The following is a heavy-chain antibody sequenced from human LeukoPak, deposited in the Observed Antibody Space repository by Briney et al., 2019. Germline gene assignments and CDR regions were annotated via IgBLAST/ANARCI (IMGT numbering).Heavy chain of an antibody. V-gene: IGHV3-30*03. D-gene: IGHD6-13*01. Sequence: VGSLRLSCAASGFTFSSYGMHWVRQAPGKGLEWVAVISYDGSNKYYADSVKGRFTISRDNSKNTLYLQMNSLRAEDTAVYYCATLSSSWTRNYWGQGTLVTVSS. CDR1: GFTFSSYG. CDR3: ATLSSSWTRNY. J-gene: IGHJ4*02. CDR2: ISYDGSNK.